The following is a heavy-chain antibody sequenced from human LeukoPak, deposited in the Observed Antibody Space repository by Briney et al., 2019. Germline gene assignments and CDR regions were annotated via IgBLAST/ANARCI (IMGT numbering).Heavy chain of an antibody. V-gene: IGHV1-2*02. D-gene: IGHD6-19*01. CDR3: ARDLGTRAVADN. Sequence: ASVKVSCKASGYTFTGYYMHWVRQAPGQGLEWMGWINPNSGGTNYAQKFQGRVTMTRDTSISTAYMELSRLRSDDTAVYYCARDLGTRAVADNWGQGTLVTVSS. J-gene: IGHJ4*02. CDR2: INPNSGGT. CDR1: GYTFTGYY.